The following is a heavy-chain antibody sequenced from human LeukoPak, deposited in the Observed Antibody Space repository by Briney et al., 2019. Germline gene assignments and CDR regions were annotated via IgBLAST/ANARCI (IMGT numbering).Heavy chain of an antibody. J-gene: IGHJ5*02. CDR3: ARGQGYCSSTSCYNWFDP. CDR1: GYTFTSYD. V-gene: IGHV1-8*01. D-gene: IGHD2-2*01. CDR2: MNPNSGNT. Sequence: ASVKVSCKAPGYTFTSYDINWVRQATGQGLEWMGWMNPNSGNTGYAQKFQGRVTMTRNTSISTAYMELSSLRSEDTAVYYCARGQGYCSSTSCYNWFDPWGQGTLVTVSS.